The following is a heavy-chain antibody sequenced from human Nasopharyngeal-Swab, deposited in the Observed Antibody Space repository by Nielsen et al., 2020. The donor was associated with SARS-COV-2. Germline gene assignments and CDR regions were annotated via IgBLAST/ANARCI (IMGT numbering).Heavy chain of an antibody. Sequence: ASVKVSCKASGHTFTGYCMHWVRQAPGQGLEWMGIINPSGGNTRYAQKFQGRVTMTRDTSTSTVNMELSSLRSEDTAVYYCARVSELSRSYYYYGMDVWGQGTTVTVSS. CDR2: INPSGGNT. V-gene: IGHV1-46*01. CDR3: ARVSELSRSYYYYGMDV. D-gene: IGHD1-26*01. J-gene: IGHJ6*02. CDR1: GHTFTGYC.